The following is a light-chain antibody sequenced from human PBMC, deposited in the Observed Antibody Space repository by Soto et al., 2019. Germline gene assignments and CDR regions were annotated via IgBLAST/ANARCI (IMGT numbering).Light chain of an antibody. V-gene: IGKV3-15*01. CDR2: GAS. CDR3: QQYNNWPQT. CDR1: QSVSSN. Sequence: EIVMTHSPATLSVSPGERATLSCMASQSVSSNLAWYQQKPGQAPRLLIYGASTRATGIPARFSGSGSGTEFTLTISSLQSEDFAVYYCQQYNNWPQTFGQGTKVDIK. J-gene: IGKJ1*01.